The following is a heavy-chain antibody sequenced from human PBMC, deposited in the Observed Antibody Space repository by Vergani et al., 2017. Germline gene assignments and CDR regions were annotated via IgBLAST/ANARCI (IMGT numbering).Heavy chain of an antibody. D-gene: IGHD2-15*01. V-gene: IGHV1-69*13. CDR2: IITIFGTA. Sequence: QVQLVQSGAEVKKPGSSVKVSCKASGGTFSSYAISWVRQAPGQGLEWMGRIITIFGTANYAQKFQCRVTITADESTSTAYMELSSLRPEDTAAYYCAREGTGYCSGGSCYSWFDPWGQGTLVTVSS. CDR3: AREGTGYCSGGSCYSWFDP. J-gene: IGHJ5*02. CDR1: GGTFSSYA.